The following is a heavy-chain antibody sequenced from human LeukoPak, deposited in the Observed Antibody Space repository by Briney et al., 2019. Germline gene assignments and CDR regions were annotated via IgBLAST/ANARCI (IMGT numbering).Heavy chain of an antibody. V-gene: IGHV3-30*04. D-gene: IGHD3-10*01. Sequence: PGRSLRLSCAASGFTFSCYAMHWVRRAPGKGLEWVAVISYDGSNKYYADSVKGRFTISRDNSKNTLYLQMNSLRAEDTAVYYCAREVGSGSYYNGRYYYGMDVWGQGTTVTVSS. CDR3: AREVGSGSYYNGRYYYGMDV. CDR2: ISYDGSNK. J-gene: IGHJ6*02. CDR1: GFTFSCYA.